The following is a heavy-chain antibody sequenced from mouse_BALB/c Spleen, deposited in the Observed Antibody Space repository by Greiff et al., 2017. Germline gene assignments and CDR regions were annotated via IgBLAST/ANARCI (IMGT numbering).Heavy chain of an antibody. Sequence: VQLQQSGPELVKPGASVKISCKASGYTFTDYNMHWVKQSHGKSLEWIGYIYPYNGGTGYNQKFKSKATLTVDNSSSTAYMELRSLTSEDSAVYYCAREWDYDYAWFAYWGQGTLVTVSA. V-gene: IGHV1S29*02. D-gene: IGHD2-4*01. CDR2: IYPYNGGT. CDR1: GYTFTDYN. CDR3: AREWDYDYAWFAY. J-gene: IGHJ3*01.